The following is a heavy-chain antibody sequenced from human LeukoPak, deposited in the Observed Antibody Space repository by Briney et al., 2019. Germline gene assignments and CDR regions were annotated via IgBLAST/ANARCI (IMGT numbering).Heavy chain of an antibody. CDR2: INHSGST. J-gene: IGHJ5*02. D-gene: IGHD3-9*01. CDR1: GGSFSGYY. Sequence: SETLSLTCAVYGGSFSGYYWSWIRQPPGKGLEWIGEINHSGSTNYNPSLKSRVTISVDTSKNQFSLKLSSVTAADTAVYYCARGLRYDILPGPSWFDPWGQGTLVTVSS. CDR3: ARGLRYDILPGPSWFDP. V-gene: IGHV4-34*01.